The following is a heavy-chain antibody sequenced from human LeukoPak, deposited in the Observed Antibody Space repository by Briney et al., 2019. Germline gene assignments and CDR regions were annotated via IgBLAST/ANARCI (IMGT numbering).Heavy chain of an antibody. CDR1: GFTFSNYA. D-gene: IGHD2-2*02. V-gene: IGHV3-23*01. J-gene: IGHJ4*02. CDR3: AKGGCSASCYSTY. CDR2: ITSNGGST. Sequence: GGSLRLSCAASGFTFSNYAMNWVRQAPGKGLEWVSAITSNGGSTYYADSVEGRFTISRDNSKNTLYLHMNSVRAEDTAVYYCAKGGCSASCYSTYWAQGTLVTVSS.